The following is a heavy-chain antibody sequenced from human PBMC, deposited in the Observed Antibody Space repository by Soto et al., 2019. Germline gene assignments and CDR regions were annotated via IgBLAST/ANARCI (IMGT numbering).Heavy chain of an antibody. V-gene: IGHV3-48*02. J-gene: IGHJ5*02. Sequence: DSVKGRFTISRDDAKNSLYLQMNNLRDDDTAVYYCARDPGYADYVPDTPNWFDPWGQGTLVTVSS. CDR3: ARDPGYADYVPDTPNWFDP. D-gene: IGHD4-17*01.